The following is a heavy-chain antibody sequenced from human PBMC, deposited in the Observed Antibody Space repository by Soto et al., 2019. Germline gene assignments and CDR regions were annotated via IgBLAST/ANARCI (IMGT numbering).Heavy chain of an antibody. CDR3: ARDHPAAGSYYYYYGMDV. V-gene: IGHV4-4*07. CDR2: IYTSGST. CDR1: GGSISSYH. Sequence: SDTLSLTCTVSGGSISSYHWSWIRQPAGKGLEWIGRIYTSGSTNYNPSLKSRVTMSVDTSKNQFSLKLSSVTAADTAVYYCARDHPAAGSYYYYYGMDVWGQGTTVT. D-gene: IGHD6-13*01. J-gene: IGHJ6*02.